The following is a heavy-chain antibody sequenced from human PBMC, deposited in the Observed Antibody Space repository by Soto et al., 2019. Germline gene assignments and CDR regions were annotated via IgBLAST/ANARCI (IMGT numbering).Heavy chain of an antibody. CDR1: GYTFTSYG. J-gene: IGHJ3*02. V-gene: IGHV1-18*01. D-gene: IGHD3-22*01. CDR3: ASVTMIVVVPVASDAFDI. Sequence: ASVKVSCKASGYTFTSYGISWVRQAPGQGLEWMGWISAYNGNTNYAQKLQGRVTMTTDTSTSTAYMELRSLRSDDTAVYCCASVTMIVVVPVASDAFDIWGQGTMVTVSS. CDR2: ISAYNGNT.